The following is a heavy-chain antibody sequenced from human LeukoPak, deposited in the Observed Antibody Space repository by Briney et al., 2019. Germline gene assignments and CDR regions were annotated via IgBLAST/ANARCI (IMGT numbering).Heavy chain of an antibody. V-gene: IGHV3-21*01. CDR3: ARDSYCSSNSCYVDY. J-gene: IGHJ4*02. Sequence: MTGGSLRLSCAASGFTFSRYSMNWVRQAPGKGLEWVSSISSSSGFIYYADSVKGRFTISRDNAKNSLYLQMNSLRAEDTAVYYCARDSYCSSNSCYVDYWGQGTLVTVSS. CDR2: ISSSSGFI. D-gene: IGHD2-2*01. CDR1: GFTFSRYS.